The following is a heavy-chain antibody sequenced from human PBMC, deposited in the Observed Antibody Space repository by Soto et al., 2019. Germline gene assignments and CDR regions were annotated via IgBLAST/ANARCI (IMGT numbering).Heavy chain of an antibody. CDR1: AFTFSTYW. J-gene: IGHJ4*02. CDR3: VRGCGRSSCPYYFDY. D-gene: IGHD2-2*01. V-gene: IGHV3-7*01. Sequence: EVQLVESGGGLVQPGGSLRLSCAASAFTFSTYWMSWLRQAPGKGLEWVATIKQDASEKYHVDSVKGRFTISRDNAKESLYLEMNSLRAEDTAVYFCVRGCGRSSCPYYFDYWGQGSLVTVSS. CDR2: IKQDASEK.